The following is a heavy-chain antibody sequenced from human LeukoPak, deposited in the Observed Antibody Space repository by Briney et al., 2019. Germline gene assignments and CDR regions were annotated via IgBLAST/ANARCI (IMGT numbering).Heavy chain of an antibody. CDR3: ARVVYCSSTSCYPLQSGWFDP. D-gene: IGHD2-2*01. V-gene: IGHV1-18*01. J-gene: IGHJ5*02. Sequence: ASVKVSCKASGYTFTSYGISWVRQAPGQGLEWMGWISAYNGNTNYAQKLQGRVTMTTDTSTSTAYMELRSLRSDDTAVYYCARVVYCSSTSCYPLQSGWFDPWGQGTLVTVSS. CDR2: ISAYNGNT. CDR1: GYTFTSYG.